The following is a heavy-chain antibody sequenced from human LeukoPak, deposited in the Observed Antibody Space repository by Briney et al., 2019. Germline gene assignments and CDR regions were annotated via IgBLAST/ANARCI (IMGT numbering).Heavy chain of an antibody. CDR1: GFTFSDYY. Sequence: GGSLRLSCAASGFTFSDYYMSWIRQAPGKGLEWVSYISSSGSTIYYADSVKGRFTISRDNAKNSLYLQMNSLRAEDTAVYYFAGRAPYCCDCSGYCDYWGQGTLVTVSS. J-gene: IGHJ4*02. V-gene: IGHV3-11*01. CDR3: AGRAPYCCDCSGYCDY. D-gene: IGHD3-22*01. CDR2: ISSSGSTI.